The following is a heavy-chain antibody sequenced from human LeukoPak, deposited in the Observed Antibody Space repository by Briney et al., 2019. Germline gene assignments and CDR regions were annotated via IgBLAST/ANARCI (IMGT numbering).Heavy chain of an antibody. CDR2: IYTSGST. CDR3: XRXRXVVVPAATLRAGYYXDX. D-gene: IGHD2-2*01. CDR1: GGSISSGSYY. J-gene: IGHJ4*02. V-gene: IGHV4-61*02. Sequence: KSSETLSLTCTVSGGSISSGSYYWSWIRQPAGKGLEWIGRIYTSGSTNYNPSLKSRVTISVDTSKNQFSLKLSSVTAADTAVYYCXRXRXVVVPAATLRAGYYXDXXGQXXXXTV.